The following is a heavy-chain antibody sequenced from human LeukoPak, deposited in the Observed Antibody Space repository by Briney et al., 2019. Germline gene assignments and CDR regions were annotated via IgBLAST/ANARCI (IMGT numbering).Heavy chain of an antibody. CDR3: ARVGSSGYYLIY. D-gene: IGHD3-22*01. CDR2: IYYSGST. V-gene: IGHV4-61*01. CDR1: GYSISSSYY. Sequence: SETLSLTCTVSGYSISSSYYWSWIRQPPGKGLEWIGYIYYSGSTNYNPSLKSRVTISVDTSKNQFSLKLSSVTAADTAVYYCARVGSSGYYLIYWGQGTLVSVSS. J-gene: IGHJ4*02.